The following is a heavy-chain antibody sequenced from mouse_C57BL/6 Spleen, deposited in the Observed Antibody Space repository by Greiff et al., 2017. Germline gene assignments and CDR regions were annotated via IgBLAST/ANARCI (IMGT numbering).Heavy chain of an antibody. D-gene: IGHD1-1*01. V-gene: IGHV1-9*01. CDR3: ANSPDDYDSRSFAY. CDR1: GYTFTGYW. Sequence: VQLQQSGAELMMPGASVKLSCKATGYTFTGYWIEWVKQRPGHGLEWIGEILPGSGSTNYNEKFKGKATFTADTSSNTAYMQLSSLTTEVSSIYYCANSPDDYDSRSFAYWGQGTLVTVSA. CDR2: ILPGSGST. J-gene: IGHJ3*01.